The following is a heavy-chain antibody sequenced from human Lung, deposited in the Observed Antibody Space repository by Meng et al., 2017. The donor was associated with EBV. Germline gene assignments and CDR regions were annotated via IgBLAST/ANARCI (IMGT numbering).Heavy chain of an antibody. J-gene: IGHJ4*02. CDR3: ASESGRGFTPDY. V-gene: IGHV1-69*01. CDR1: GYPFITYG. Sequence: QVQLVQSGAEVKKPGASVKVSCKASGYPFITYGINWGRQAPGQGLEWMGGLIPMSDAPHYAQKFQGRVTMTADESTSTHYMDLTGLRSDDTAVYYCASESGRGFTPDYWGQGTLVTVSS. D-gene: IGHD3-10*01. CDR2: LIPMSDAP.